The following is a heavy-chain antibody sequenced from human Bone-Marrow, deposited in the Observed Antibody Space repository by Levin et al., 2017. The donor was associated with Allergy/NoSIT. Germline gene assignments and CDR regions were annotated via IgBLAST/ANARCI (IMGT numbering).Heavy chain of an antibody. CDR2: IRSKANSYAT. D-gene: IGHD6-13*01. CDR3: TSLAGAAGTDWFDP. V-gene: IGHV3-73*01. Sequence: GESLKISCAASGFTFSGSAMHWVRQASGKGLEWVGRIRSKANSYATAYAASAKGRFTISRDDSKNTAYLQMNSLKTEDTAVYYCTSLAGAAGTDWFDPWGQGTLVTVSS. J-gene: IGHJ5*02. CDR1: GFTFSGSA.